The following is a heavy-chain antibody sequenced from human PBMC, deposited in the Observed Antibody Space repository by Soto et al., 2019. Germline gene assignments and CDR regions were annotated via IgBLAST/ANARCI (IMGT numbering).Heavy chain of an antibody. Sequence: QIQLLQSGAEVKKPGASVKVTCKASGYTFSNVGISWVRQAPGQGLEWMVWISAYNANANYAQKFQGRLTMTAATSTRTAYMVLRSLRSDDTSVYYCASENSYIDYWGQGTLVTVSS. CDR1: GYTFSNVG. V-gene: IGHV1-18*01. J-gene: IGHJ4*02. CDR2: ISAYNANA. CDR3: ASENSYIDY.